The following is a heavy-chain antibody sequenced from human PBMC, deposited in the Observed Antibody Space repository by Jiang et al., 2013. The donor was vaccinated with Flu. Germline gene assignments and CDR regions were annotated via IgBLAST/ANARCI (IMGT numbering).Heavy chain of an antibody. CDR3: ARTRRSMSLFDP. D-gene: IGHD2-2*01. CDR1: GYSFTTYW. Sequence: VQLVESGAEVKKPGESLRISCKGSGYSFTTYWISWVRQMPGKGLEWMGRIDPSDSYTNYSPSFQGHVTISVDKSISTAYLQWNSLKASDTAMYYCARTRRSMSLFDPWGQGTLVTVSS. J-gene: IGHJ5*02. CDR2: IDPSDSYT. V-gene: IGHV5-10-1*01.